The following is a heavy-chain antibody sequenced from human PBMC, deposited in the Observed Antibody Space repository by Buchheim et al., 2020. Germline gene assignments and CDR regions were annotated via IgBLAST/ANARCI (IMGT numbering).Heavy chain of an antibody. CDR1: GYTFTSHY. V-gene: IGHV1-46*01. D-gene: IGHD6-6*01. Sequence: QVQLVQSGAEVKKPGASVKVSCKASGYTFTSHYMHWVRQAPGQGPEWMGIINPNGGDTTHAQKFQGRVTMSRDTPTSTVHMELGSLRSEDTAVYYCARGSEGVYVSFYYGMDVWGQGT. CDR2: INPNGGDT. J-gene: IGHJ6*02. CDR3: ARGSEGVYVSFYYGMDV.